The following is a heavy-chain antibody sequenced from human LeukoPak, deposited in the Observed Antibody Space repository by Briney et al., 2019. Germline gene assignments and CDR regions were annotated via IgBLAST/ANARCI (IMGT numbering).Heavy chain of an antibody. Sequence: GGSLRLSCAASGFSFSTYAMNWVRQGPGQGLEWVATISGSGYTTYYADSVKGRFTISRDNSKNTLFLQMGSLRAEDTAVFFCARYCSSSTCQGSSYYFGMDVWGQGTTVTVSS. V-gene: IGHV3-23*01. CDR1: GFSFSTYA. J-gene: IGHJ6*02. D-gene: IGHD2-2*01. CDR3: ARYCSSSTCQGSSYYFGMDV. CDR2: ISGSGYTT.